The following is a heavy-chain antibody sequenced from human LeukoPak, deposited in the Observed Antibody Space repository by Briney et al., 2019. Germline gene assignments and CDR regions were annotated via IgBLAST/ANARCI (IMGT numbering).Heavy chain of an antibody. CDR3: ARDKGLHHGPHFMDV. Sequence: ATVKVSCKASVYTFTRHGISWARQAPGQGLEWMGWISAYNGHTNYAQKPQGRDTMTTDTSTNTAYIELRSQSSDHTDVYYCARDKGLHHGPHFMDVWGKGTTVTVCS. J-gene: IGHJ6*03. CDR2: ISAYNGHT. D-gene: IGHD4-11*01. CDR1: VYTFTRHG. V-gene: IGHV1-18*01.